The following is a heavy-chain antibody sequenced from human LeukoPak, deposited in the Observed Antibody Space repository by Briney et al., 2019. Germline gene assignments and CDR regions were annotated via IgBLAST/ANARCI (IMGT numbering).Heavy chain of an antibody. D-gene: IGHD3-22*01. Sequence: SETLSLTGAVYGGSFSGYYWSWIRQPPGKGLEWMGEINHSGSTNYNPSLKSRVTISVDTSKNQFSLKLSSVTAADTAVYYCARVKGDSSAPDAFDIWGQGTMVTVSS. CDR3: ARVKGDSSAPDAFDI. J-gene: IGHJ3*02. CDR2: INHSGST. V-gene: IGHV4-34*01. CDR1: GGSFSGYY.